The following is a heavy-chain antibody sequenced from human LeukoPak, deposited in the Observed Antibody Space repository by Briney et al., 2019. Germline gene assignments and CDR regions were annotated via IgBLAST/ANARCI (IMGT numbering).Heavy chain of an antibody. V-gene: IGHV1-2*02. CDR2: INPNSGGT. CDR1: GYTFTGYY. Sequence: PGASVKVSCKASGYTFTGYYMHWVRQAPGQGLEWMGWINPNSGGTNYAQKFQGRVTMTRDTSISTAYMELSRLRSDDTAVYYCVEDRYYYYGMDVWGQGTTVTASS. J-gene: IGHJ6*02. CDR3: VEDRYYYYGMDV.